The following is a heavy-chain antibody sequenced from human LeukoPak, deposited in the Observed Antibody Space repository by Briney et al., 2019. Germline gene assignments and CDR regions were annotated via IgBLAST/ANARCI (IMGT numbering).Heavy chain of an antibody. J-gene: IGHJ6*02. CDR3: ASRDIVVVPAARGDYYYGMDV. CDR1: GFTFSSYS. D-gene: IGHD2-2*01. V-gene: IGHV3-53*01. Sequence: PGGSLRLSCAASGFTFSSYSMNWVRQAPGKGLEWVSVIYSDDSTYHADSVKGRFTFSRDNSKNTLYLQMNSLRVEDTAVYYCASRDIVVVPAARGDYYYGMDVWGQGTTVTVSS. CDR2: IYSDDST.